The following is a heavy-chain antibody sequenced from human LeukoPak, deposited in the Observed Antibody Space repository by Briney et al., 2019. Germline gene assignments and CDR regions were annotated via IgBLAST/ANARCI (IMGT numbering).Heavy chain of an antibody. V-gene: IGHV3-64D*09. D-gene: IGHD1-26*01. CDR2: ISTNGGGS. CDR3: AYSGADS. Sequence: PGGSLRLSCSASGFTFSSYAMLWVRQAPGKGLEYVSAISTNGGGSYYADSVKGRFTISRDNSKNTLYLQMSSLRAEDTAVYYCAYSGADSWGQGTLVTVSS. CDR1: GFTFSSYA. J-gene: IGHJ4*02.